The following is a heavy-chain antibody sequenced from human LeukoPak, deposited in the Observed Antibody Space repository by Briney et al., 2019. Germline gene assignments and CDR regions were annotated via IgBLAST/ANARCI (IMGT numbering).Heavy chain of an antibody. J-gene: IGHJ5*02. CDR3: AKDGTQFSSGSYRYNWFDP. CDR1: GFTVSSNY. V-gene: IGHV3-23*01. Sequence: PGGSLRLSCAASGFTVSSNYMSWVRQAPGKGLEWVSAISGSGDNTYYADSVKGRFTISRDSSKNTLYLQMNSLRAEDTAVYYCAKDGTQFSSGSYRYNWFDPWGQGTLVTVSS. CDR2: ISGSGDNT. D-gene: IGHD3-10*01.